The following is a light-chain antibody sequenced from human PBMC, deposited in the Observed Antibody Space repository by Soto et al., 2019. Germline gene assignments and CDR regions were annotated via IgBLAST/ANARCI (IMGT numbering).Light chain of an antibody. CDR2: KAS. CDR3: QPYNSYFWT. V-gene: IGKV1-5*03. Sequence: DIQMTQSPSTLSASVGDRVTITCRASQSISSWLAWYQQQPGKAPKLLIYKASSLESGVPSRFSGSGSGTEFTLTISILQPDDFATYYCQPYNSYFWTFGQGTKVDIK. CDR1: QSISSW. J-gene: IGKJ1*01.